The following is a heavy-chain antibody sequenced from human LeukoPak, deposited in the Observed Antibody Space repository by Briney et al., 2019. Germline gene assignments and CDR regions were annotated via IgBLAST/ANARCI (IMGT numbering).Heavy chain of an antibody. CDR3: ARGGLRPLNWFDP. CDR1: GGSISSGGYY. Sequence: KTSETLSLTCTVSGGSISSGGYYWSWIRQHPGKGLEWIGYIYYSGSTYYNPSLKSRVTISVDTSKNQFSLKLSSVTAADTAVYYCARGGLRPLNWFDPWGQGILVTVSS. J-gene: IGHJ5*02. V-gene: IGHV4-31*03. D-gene: IGHD3-16*01. CDR2: IYYSGST.